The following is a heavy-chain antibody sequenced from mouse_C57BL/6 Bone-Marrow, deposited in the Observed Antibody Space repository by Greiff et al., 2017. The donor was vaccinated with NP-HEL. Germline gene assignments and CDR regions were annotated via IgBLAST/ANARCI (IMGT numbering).Heavy chain of an antibody. CDR3: ARVPTTVVANDY. Sequence: VQLQQSGPVLVKPGASVKMSCKASGYTFTDYYMNWVKQSHGKSLEWIGVINPYNGGTSYNQKFKGKATLTVDKSSSTAYMELNSLTSEDSAVYYCARVPTTVVANDYWGQGTTLTVSS. CDR2: INPYNGGT. V-gene: IGHV1-19*01. CDR1: GYTFTDYY. D-gene: IGHD1-1*01. J-gene: IGHJ2*01.